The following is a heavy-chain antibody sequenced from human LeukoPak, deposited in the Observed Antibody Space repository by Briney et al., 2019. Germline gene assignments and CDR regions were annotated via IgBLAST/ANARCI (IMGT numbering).Heavy chain of an antibody. Sequence: SVKVSCKASGGTFSSYAISWVRQAPGQGLEWMGGIIPIFGTANYAQKFQGRVTITTDESTSTAYMELSSLRSEDTAVYYCARGRLLYNWFDPWGQGTLVTVSS. CDR2: IIPIFGTA. J-gene: IGHJ5*02. V-gene: IGHV1-69*05. D-gene: IGHD6-25*01. CDR3: ARGRLLYNWFDP. CDR1: GGTFSSYA.